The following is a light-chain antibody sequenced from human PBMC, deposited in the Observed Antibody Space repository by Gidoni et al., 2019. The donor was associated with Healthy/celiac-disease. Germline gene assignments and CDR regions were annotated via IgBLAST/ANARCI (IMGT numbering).Light chain of an antibody. V-gene: IGKV4-1*01. CDR2: WAS. CDR1: QSVLYSSNNKNY. Sequence: DIVMTQSPDSLAVSLGERATINCKSSQSVLYSSNNKNYLAWYQQKPGQPPKLLIYWASTRESGVPDRFSGSGSGTDFTLTISSLQAEEVAVYYCQQYYSTLGTFGGGTKVEIK. J-gene: IGKJ4*01. CDR3: QQYYSTLGT.